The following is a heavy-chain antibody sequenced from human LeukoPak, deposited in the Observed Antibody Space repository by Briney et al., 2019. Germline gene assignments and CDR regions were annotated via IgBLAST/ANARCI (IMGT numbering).Heavy chain of an antibody. J-gene: IGHJ4*02. V-gene: IGHV4-59*01. D-gene: IGHD6-13*01. Sequence: ASETMSLTCTVSGGSISSYYWSWIRQPPGKGLEWIGYIYYSGSTNYNPSLKSRVTISVDTSKNQFSLKLSSVTAADTAVYYCARLIAADPQLDCWGQGTLVTVSS. CDR3: ARLIAADPQLDC. CDR1: GGSISSYY. CDR2: IYYSGST.